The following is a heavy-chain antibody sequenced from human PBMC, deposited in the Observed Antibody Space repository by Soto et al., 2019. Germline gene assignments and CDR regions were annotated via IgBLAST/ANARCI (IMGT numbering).Heavy chain of an antibody. J-gene: IGHJ4*02. CDR2: ISYDGSNK. Sequence: AGGSLRVCCASSVFTFSIYAMHWVRQAPGKGLEWVAVISYDGSNKYYADSVKGRFTISRDNSKNTLYLQMNSLRAEDTAVYYCARDYALRTAAAGTGYYFDYWGQGTMVTVSS. CDR3: ARDYALRTAAAGTGYYFDY. CDR1: VFTFSIYA. V-gene: IGHV3-30-3*01. D-gene: IGHD6-13*01.